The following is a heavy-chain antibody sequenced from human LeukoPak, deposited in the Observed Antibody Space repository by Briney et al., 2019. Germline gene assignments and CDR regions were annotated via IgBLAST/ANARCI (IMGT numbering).Heavy chain of an antibody. D-gene: IGHD6-13*01. CDR1: GFTFRSYD. J-gene: IGHJ6*02. Sequence: PRGSLRLSCVASGFTFRSYDLHWVRQTTGKGLEWVSAIGTADDTFYPDSVKGRFTISRDDAKNSLYLQMSNLRVGDTAVYYCARSGYYHYYGLDVWGQGTTVTVSS. CDR3: ARSGYYHYYGLDV. V-gene: IGHV3-13*04. CDR2: IGTADDT.